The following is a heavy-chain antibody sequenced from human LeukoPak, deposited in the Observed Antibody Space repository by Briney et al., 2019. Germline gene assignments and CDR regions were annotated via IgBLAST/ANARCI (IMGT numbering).Heavy chain of an antibody. CDR3: AREAYDQGFDY. Sequence: KTGGSLRLSCTGSGFTFDDYAMSWFRRAPGKGLEWVGLIRSKPYGETTEHAASVKGRFTISRDDSKNTLYLQMNSLRAEDTAVYYCAREAYDQGFDYWGQGTLVTVSS. J-gene: IGHJ4*02. CDR2: IRSKPYGETT. V-gene: IGHV3-49*05. CDR1: GFTFDDYA. D-gene: IGHD3-22*01.